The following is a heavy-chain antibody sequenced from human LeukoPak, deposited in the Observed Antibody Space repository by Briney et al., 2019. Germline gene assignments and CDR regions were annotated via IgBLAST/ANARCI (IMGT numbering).Heavy chain of an antibody. J-gene: IGHJ4*02. CDR1: GGTFSSYT. D-gene: IGHD6-19*01. V-gene: IGHV1-18*01. Sequence: ASVKVSCKASGGTFSSYTISWVRQAPGQGLEWMGWISAYNGNTNYARKLQGRVTMTTDTSTSTAYMELRSLRSDDTAVYYCARDSSGWYGDYWGQGTLVTVSS. CDR2: ISAYNGNT. CDR3: ARDSSGWYGDY.